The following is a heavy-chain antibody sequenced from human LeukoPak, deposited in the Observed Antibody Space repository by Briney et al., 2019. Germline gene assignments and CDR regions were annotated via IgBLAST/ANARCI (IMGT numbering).Heavy chain of an antibody. CDR1: GYTFTSYD. Sequence: GASVKVSCKASGYTFTSYDINWVRQATGQGLEWMGWMNPNSGNTGYAQKFQGRVTMTRNTSISTAYMELSSLRSEDTAVYYCARCHSYGTGYYYGMDVWGQGTTVTVSS. J-gene: IGHJ6*02. CDR2: MNPNSGNT. CDR3: ARCHSYGTGYYYGMDV. D-gene: IGHD5-18*01. V-gene: IGHV1-8*01.